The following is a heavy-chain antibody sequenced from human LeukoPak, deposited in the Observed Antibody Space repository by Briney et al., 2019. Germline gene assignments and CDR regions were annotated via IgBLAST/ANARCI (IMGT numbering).Heavy chain of an antibody. CDR3: ARLQYTGNYYPEY. Sequence: SETLSLTCTVSGGSISSSYWSCIRQPPGKGLEWIAYIYGSGSTNYNPSLKSRVAISVETSKNLFSLNLSSVTAADTAMYYCARLQYTGNYYPEYWGQGILVTVSS. CDR1: GGSISSSY. D-gene: IGHD1-26*01. CDR2: IYGSGST. J-gene: IGHJ4*02. V-gene: IGHV4-59*08.